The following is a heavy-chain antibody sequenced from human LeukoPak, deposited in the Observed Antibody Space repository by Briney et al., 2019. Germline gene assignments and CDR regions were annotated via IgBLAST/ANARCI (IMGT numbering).Heavy chain of an antibody. CDR1: GGTFSSYA. Sequence: ASVKVSCKASGGTFSSYAISWVRRAPGQGLEWMGGIIPIFGTANYAQKFQGRVTMTRDTSTSTVYMELSSLRSEDTAVYYCARAPRYCSGGSCYPHVYYFDYWGQGTLVTVSS. CDR3: ARAPRYCSGGSCYPHVYYFDY. D-gene: IGHD2-15*01. J-gene: IGHJ4*02. V-gene: IGHV1-69*05. CDR2: IIPIFGTA.